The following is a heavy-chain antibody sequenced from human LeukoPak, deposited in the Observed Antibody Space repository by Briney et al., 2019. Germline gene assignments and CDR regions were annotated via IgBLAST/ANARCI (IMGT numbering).Heavy chain of an antibody. CDR3: ARGRATWDY. D-gene: IGHD1-26*01. CDR2: IRLDGSEK. Sequence: GGSLRLSCGASGFTFSNYLMSWVRQAPGKGLEWVASIRLDGSEKTYVDSAKGRFTISRDNAKSSLYLQMSSLRAEDTAVYFCARGRATWDYWGQGSLVTVSS. J-gene: IGHJ4*02. CDR1: GFTFSNYL. V-gene: IGHV3-7*01.